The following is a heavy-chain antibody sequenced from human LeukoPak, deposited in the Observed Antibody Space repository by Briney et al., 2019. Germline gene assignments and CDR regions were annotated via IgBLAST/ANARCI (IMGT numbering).Heavy chain of an antibody. V-gene: IGHV1-18*01. CDR1: GYTFTSYG. Sequence: ASVKVSCKASGYTFTSYGISWVRQAPGQGLEWMGWISAYNGNTNYAQKLQGRVTMTTDTSTSTAYMELRSLRSDDTAVYYCARDPPRGDFSSGYLAYYYYGMDVWGQGTTVTVSS. CDR2: ISAYNGNT. D-gene: IGHD3-3*01. J-gene: IGHJ6*02. CDR3: ARDPPRGDFSSGYLAYYYYGMDV.